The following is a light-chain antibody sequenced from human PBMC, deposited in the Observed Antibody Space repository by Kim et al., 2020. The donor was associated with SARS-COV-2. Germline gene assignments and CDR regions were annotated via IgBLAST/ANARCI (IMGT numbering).Light chain of an antibody. CDR3: QQTYTSPS. CDR2: TAS. CDR1: QTIENY. Sequence: DIQMTQSPSSLSASVGDRVTITCRASQTIENYLNWYQQTPGKAPKLLIYTASTLQSGVPSRFSGSGSGTEFTLTISSLQPEDAATYYCQQTYTSPSFGGGTKVDIK. J-gene: IGKJ4*01. V-gene: IGKV1-39*01.